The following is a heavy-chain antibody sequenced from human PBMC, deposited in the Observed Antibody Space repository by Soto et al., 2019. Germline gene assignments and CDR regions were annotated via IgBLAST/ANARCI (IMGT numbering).Heavy chain of an antibody. CDR3: AHGEGIVKSIVYFDS. Sequence: ASVKVSCKVSGYFLTALSIHWVRQAPGKGLEWMGGFDREDGETIYAQKLQGRVTMTEDTSTDSAYMEPSSLTSEDTAIYYCAHGEGIVKSIVYFDSWGQGTLVTVSS. CDR1: GYFLTALS. CDR2: FDREDGET. J-gene: IGHJ4*02. V-gene: IGHV1-24*01. D-gene: IGHD1-26*01.